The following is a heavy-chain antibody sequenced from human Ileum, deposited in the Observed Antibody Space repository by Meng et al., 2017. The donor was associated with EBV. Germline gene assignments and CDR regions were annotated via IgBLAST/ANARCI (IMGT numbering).Heavy chain of an antibody. Sequence: QVPVQGSGPGRVKPSGTLSLTCAVSGDSISSNNWWSWVRQPPGKGLEWIGEIYHSGSTNYNPSFKSRVTMSVDKSKNQISLNLSSVTAADTAVYYCASGRDYAWHSWGRGTLVTVSS. V-gene: IGHV4-4*02. D-gene: IGHD4-17*01. CDR2: IYHSGST. CDR3: ASGRDYAWHS. CDR1: GDSISSNNW. J-gene: IGHJ4*02.